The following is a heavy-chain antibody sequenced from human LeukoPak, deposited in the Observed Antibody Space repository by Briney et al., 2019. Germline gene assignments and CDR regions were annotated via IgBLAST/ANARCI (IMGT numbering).Heavy chain of an antibody. J-gene: IGHJ4*02. D-gene: IGHD5-24*01. Sequence: GGSLRLFCAASGFTFTSYWMSWVRQAPGKGLEWVANIKHDGSEKFYVDSVKGRFTISRDNAKNSLYLQMNNLRAEDTAVYYCARCRDGYKHFDYWGQGILVTVSS. CDR1: GFTFTSYW. CDR2: IKHDGSEK. CDR3: ARCRDGYKHFDY. V-gene: IGHV3-7*01.